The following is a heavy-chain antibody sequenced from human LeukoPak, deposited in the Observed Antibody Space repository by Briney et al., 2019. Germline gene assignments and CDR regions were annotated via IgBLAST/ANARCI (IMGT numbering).Heavy chain of an antibody. V-gene: IGHV3-30-3*01. CDR2: ISYDGSNK. CDR3: ARSRTTSRLGAFNI. CDR1: GFTFSDYA. D-gene: IGHD6-6*01. J-gene: IGHJ3*02. Sequence: GRSLRLSCAASGFTFSDYAIDWVRQAPGKGLEWVALISYDGSNKYYADSVKGRFTISRDNSKNTLFLQMNSLRAEDTAVYYCARSRTTSRLGAFNIWGQGTMVTVSS.